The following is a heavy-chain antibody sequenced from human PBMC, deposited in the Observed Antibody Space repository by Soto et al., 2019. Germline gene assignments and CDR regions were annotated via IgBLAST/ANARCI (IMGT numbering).Heavy chain of an antibody. Sequence: GASVKVSCKASGYTFTSYAMHWVRQAPGQRLEWMGWINAGNGNTKYSQKFQGRVTITRDTSASTAYMELSSLRSEDTAVYYCARDTMVRGVISPQALYYFDYWGQGTLVTVSS. D-gene: IGHD3-10*01. J-gene: IGHJ4*02. CDR1: GYTFTSYA. CDR2: INAGNGNT. V-gene: IGHV1-3*01. CDR3: ARDTMVRGVISPQALYYFDY.